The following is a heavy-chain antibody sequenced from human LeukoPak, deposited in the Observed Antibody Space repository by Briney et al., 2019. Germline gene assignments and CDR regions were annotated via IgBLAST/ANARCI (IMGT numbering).Heavy chain of an antibody. V-gene: IGHV4-34*01. CDR3: ARGARMSRYYASGTYYIGDY. CDR2: INQSGGT. CDR1: GGSFSGYD. Sequence: SETLSLTCAVYGGSFSGYDWSWIRQSPGKGLEWIGTINQSGGTSDNPSLTSRVTTSVDTSKNQVSLKLSSVTAADTAVYYCARGARMSRYYASGTYYIGDYWGQGALVTVSS. D-gene: IGHD3-10*01. J-gene: IGHJ4*02.